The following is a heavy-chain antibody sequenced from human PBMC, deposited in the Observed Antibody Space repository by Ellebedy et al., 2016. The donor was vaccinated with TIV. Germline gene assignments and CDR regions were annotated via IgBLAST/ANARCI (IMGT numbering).Heavy chain of an antibody. J-gene: IGHJ4*02. Sequence: GESLKISXAASGFTFSSYAMSWVSQASGKGLEWVSAISGSGGSTYYADSVKGRFTISRDNSKNTLYLQMNSLRAEDTAVYYCAKGSWGELLTIDYWGQGTLVTVSS. CDR2: ISGSGGST. D-gene: IGHD1-26*01. V-gene: IGHV3-23*01. CDR3: AKGSWGELLTIDY. CDR1: GFTFSSYA.